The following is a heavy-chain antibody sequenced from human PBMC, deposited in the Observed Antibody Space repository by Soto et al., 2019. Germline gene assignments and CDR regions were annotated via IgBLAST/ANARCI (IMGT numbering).Heavy chain of an antibody. V-gene: IGHV3-64*01. CDR3: AGRARPDFYYMDV. CDR2: ISSNGVGT. Sequence: EVQLAESGGGLAQPGGSLRLSCAASGFTLSGYAMDWVRQAPGKGLEYVSGISSNGVGTYYANSVQGRFTISRYNSKNTVYLQKGSLRTEGMAVYYCAGRARPDFYYMDVWGKGTTVTVSS. D-gene: IGHD6-6*01. J-gene: IGHJ6*03. CDR1: GFTLSGYA.